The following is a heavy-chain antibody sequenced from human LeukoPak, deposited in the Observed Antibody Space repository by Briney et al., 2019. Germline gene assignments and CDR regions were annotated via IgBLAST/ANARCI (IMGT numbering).Heavy chain of an antibody. Sequence: PSQTLSLTCTVSGGSISSGSYYWSWIRQPPGKGLEWIGEINHSGSTNYNPSLKSRVTISVDTSKNQFSLKLSSVTAADTAVYYCARSNYYYYYMDVWGKGTTVTVSS. J-gene: IGHJ6*03. CDR3: ARSNYYYYYMDV. CDR1: GGSISSGSYY. CDR2: INHSGST. V-gene: IGHV4-39*07.